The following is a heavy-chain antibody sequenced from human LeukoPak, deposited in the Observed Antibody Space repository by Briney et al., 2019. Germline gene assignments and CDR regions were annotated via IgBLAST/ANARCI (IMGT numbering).Heavy chain of an antibody. CDR3: ARDYGDHAGFDY. CDR2: IYYRGST. J-gene: IGHJ4*02. Sequence: PSETLSLTCTVSGGSISTTSYNWGWIRQPPGKGLEWIGSIYYRGSTYYNPSHKSRVTMSVDTSKNQFSLKLSSVTAADTAVYYCARDYGDHAGFDYWGQGTLVTVSS. D-gene: IGHD4-17*01. V-gene: IGHV4-39*07. CDR1: GGSISTTSYN.